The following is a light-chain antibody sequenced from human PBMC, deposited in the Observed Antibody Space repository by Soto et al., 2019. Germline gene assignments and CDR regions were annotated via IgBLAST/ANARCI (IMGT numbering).Light chain of an antibody. J-gene: IGKJ1*01. CDR1: QRISSW. V-gene: IGKV1-5*01. Sequence: DIQMTQSPSTLSATSGDRVTITCRASQRISSWLAWYQHKPGKAPKLLIYDASNLDSGVPSRFSGSGSGTEFSLTISNLHPDDCATYYCQQYENYWTFGQGNRVAIK. CDR3: QQYENYWT. CDR2: DAS.